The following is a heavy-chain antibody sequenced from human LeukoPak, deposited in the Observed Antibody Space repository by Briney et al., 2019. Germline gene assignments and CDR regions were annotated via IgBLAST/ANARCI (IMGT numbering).Heavy chain of an antibody. J-gene: IGHJ5*02. D-gene: IGHD3-16*01. CDR3: ARGYEYGWFDP. CDR1: GYTFSDYF. CDR2: INPKKGDT. Sequence: GASVKVSCRSSGYTFSDYFVHWVRQAPGQGLEWMGWINPKKGDTTYAQSFQGRVTMTRDTSISAAYMELNSPRSDDTAVYYCARGYEYGWFDPWGQGTLVTVSS. V-gene: IGHV1-2*02.